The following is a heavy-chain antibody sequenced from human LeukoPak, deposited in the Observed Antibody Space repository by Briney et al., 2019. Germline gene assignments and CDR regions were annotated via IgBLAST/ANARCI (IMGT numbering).Heavy chain of an antibody. Sequence: SETLSLTCTVSGGSISSYYWSWVRQPPGKGLEWIGYINYSGSTNYNPSLESRLTISVDKPKNQFSQKLSSVTAAHTAVYYCARDGIALEHGYWGQGTLVTVSS. D-gene: IGHD6-13*01. CDR1: GGSISSYY. J-gene: IGHJ4*02. CDR2: INYSGST. V-gene: IGHV4-59*01. CDR3: ARDGIALEHGY.